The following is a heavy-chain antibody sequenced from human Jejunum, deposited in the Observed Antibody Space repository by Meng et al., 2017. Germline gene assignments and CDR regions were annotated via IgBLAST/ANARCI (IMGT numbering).Heavy chain of an antibody. Sequence: SETLSLTCTVSGGSISTHYWSWIRQPPGKGLEWIGNIYYSGSTNYNPALKGRVTLSLDTSTTQFSLKLTSVTAADTAVYYCARDEGSGTYYAWGQGILVTAPQ. D-gene: IGHD3-10*01. CDR3: ARDEGSGTYYA. CDR2: IYYSGST. J-gene: IGHJ1*01. CDR1: GGSISTHY. V-gene: IGHV4-59*11.